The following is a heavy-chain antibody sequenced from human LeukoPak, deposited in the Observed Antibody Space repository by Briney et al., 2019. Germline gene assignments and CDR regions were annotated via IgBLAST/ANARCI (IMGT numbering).Heavy chain of an antibody. J-gene: IGHJ3*02. CDR1: GYSISSGYY. V-gene: IGHV4-38-2*02. CDR2: IYHSGST. Sequence: PSETLSLTCTGSGYSISSGYYWGWIRQPPGKGLEWIGSIYHSGSTYYNPSLKSRVTISVDTSKNQFSLKLSSVTAADTAVYYCARILPGTPYDFWSGYLDAFDIWGQGTMVTVSS. CDR3: ARILPGTPYDFWSGYLDAFDI. D-gene: IGHD3-3*01.